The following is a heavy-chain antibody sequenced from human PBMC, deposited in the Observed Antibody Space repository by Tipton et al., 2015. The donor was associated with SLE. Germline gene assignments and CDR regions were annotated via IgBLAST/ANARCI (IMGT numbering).Heavy chain of an antibody. CDR2: IYAGGAT. D-gene: IGHD6-13*01. CDR1: GFTVSGNY. CDR3: AGEGIAVAGSHYYYGMDV. V-gene: IGHV3-53*01. J-gene: IGHJ6*02. Sequence: SLRLSCAASGFTVSGNYMNWVRQAPGKGLEWVSVIYAGGATYYADSVKGRFTISRDNSKNTLYPQINSLRAEDTAVYYCAGEGIAVAGSHYYYGMDVWGQGTTVTVSS.